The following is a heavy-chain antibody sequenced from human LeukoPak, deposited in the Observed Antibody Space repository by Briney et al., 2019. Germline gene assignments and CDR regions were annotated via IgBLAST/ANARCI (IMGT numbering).Heavy chain of an antibody. Sequence: PGGSLRLSCAASGFTFDDYGMHWVRHAPGKGLEWVSGISWNSGSIGYADSVRGRFTISRDNAKNSLYLQMNSLRAEDTALYYCAKDSYSGSDNWFDPWGQGTLVTVSS. CDR2: ISWNSGSI. J-gene: IGHJ5*02. CDR3: AKDSYSGSDNWFDP. V-gene: IGHV3-9*01. CDR1: GFTFDDYG. D-gene: IGHD1-26*01.